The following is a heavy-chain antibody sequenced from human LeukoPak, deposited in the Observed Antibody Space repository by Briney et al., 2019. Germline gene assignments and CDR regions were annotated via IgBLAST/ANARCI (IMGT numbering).Heavy chain of an antibody. Sequence: SETLSLTCTVSGGSINSDSYYWGWIRQPRGKGLEWLGSIYYSGSTYYNSPLKSRITISVDTSKNQFSLKLSSVTAADTAVYYCARDRGGYSSSWYWFDPWGQGTLVTVSS. CDR2: IYYSGST. CDR1: GGSINSDSYY. CDR3: ARDRGGYSSSWYWFDP. V-gene: IGHV4-39*07. J-gene: IGHJ5*02. D-gene: IGHD6-13*01.